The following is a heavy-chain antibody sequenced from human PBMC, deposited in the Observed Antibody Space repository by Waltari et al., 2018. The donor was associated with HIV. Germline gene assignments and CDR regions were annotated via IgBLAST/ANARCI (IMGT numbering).Heavy chain of an antibody. Sequence: EVQLVQSGAEVKKPGECLKRCCRGSGYGFASYWIGGVRQMPGKGLEWMGIIYPGYSDTRYSPSFQGQVTISADKSISTAYLQWSSLKASDTAMYYCATHRRRGIVVTWEGMDVWGQGTTVTVSS. CDR2: IYPGYSDT. J-gene: IGHJ6*02. CDR3: ATHRRRGIVVTWEGMDV. V-gene: IGHV5-51*03. CDR1: GYGFASYW. D-gene: IGHD2-2*01.